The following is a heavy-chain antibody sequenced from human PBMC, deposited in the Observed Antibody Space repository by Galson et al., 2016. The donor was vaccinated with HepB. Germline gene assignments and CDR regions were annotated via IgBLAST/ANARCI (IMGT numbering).Heavy chain of an antibody. CDR3: AASPAAIQAPEGYAIDF. D-gene: IGHD2-2*02. CDR2: ISYDEGNK. V-gene: IGHV3-30-3*01. Sequence: SLRLSCAASGFRFSSHAVYWVRQAPGKGLEWVAVISYDEGNKYYTDSVKGRFTVSRDSSKYTLYLQMNSLRIEDTAVYYCAASPAAIQAPEGYAIDFWGQGTMVTVSS. J-gene: IGHJ3*01. CDR1: GFRFSSHA.